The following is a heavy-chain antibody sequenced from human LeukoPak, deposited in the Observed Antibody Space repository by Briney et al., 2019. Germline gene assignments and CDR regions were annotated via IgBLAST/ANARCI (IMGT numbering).Heavy chain of an antibody. Sequence: PGGSLRLSCAASGFTFSSYSMNWVRQAPGKGLEWVSSISSSSSYIYYADSVKGRFTISRDNAKNSLYLQMNSLRAEDTAVYYCARALGFGELFDYYFDYWGQGTLVTVSS. CDR1: GFTFSSYS. J-gene: IGHJ4*02. V-gene: IGHV3-21*01. CDR3: ARALGFGELFDYYFDY. CDR2: ISSSSSYI. D-gene: IGHD3-10*01.